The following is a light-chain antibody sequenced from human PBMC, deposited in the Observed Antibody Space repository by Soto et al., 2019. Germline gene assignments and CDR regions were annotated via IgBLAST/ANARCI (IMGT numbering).Light chain of an antibody. CDR3: QQHNNWPPT. CDR2: GAS. J-gene: IGKJ1*01. CDR1: QSISIN. Sequence: EIVMTQSPATLSVSPGERVTLSCRASQSISINLAWYQRKPGQSPRLLFSGASTRATGVPVRFSGSGSGTEFTLSISSLQSEDLAVYFCQQHNNWPPTFGQGTKVEI. V-gene: IGKV3-15*01.